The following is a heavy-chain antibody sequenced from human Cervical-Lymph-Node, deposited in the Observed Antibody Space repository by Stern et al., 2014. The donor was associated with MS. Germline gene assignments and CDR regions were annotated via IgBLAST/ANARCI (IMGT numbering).Heavy chain of an antibody. CDR2: ISGRGTII. J-gene: IGHJ6*02. D-gene: IGHD2-2*01. CDR1: GFTFSDLY. Sequence: QVQLVQSGGGLVKPGGSLRLSCAASGFTFSDLYMSWIRQAPGRGLEHVSYISGRGTIIFYADSVKGRFTVSRDNTKNSLFLQMNNLRAEDTAVYYCARHQEYQLVGGNFSYGMDVWGQGTTVTVS. CDR3: ARHQEYQLVGGNFSYGMDV. V-gene: IGHV3-11*01.